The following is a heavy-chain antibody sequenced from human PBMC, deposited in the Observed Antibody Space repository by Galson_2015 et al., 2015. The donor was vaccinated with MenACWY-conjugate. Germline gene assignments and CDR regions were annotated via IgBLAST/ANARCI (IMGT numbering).Heavy chain of an antibody. J-gene: IGHJ4*02. CDR2: INNRGSAT. CDR1: GFTFSNYA. D-gene: IGHD3-3*01. CDR3: AKPISSYYDFMTGDS. V-gene: IGHV3-23*01. Sequence: SLRLSCAASGFTFSNYAMTWVRQAPGKGLEWVPSINNRGSATYYVDSVKGRFTISRDNSKNTLFLQMNSLRAEDTALYYCAKPISSYYDFMTGDSWGQGTLVTVSS.